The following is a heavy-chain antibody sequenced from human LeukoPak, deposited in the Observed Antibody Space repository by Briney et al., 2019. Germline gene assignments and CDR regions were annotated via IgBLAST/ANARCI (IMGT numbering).Heavy chain of an antibody. CDR2: INTNSGTT. J-gene: IGHJ5*01. Sequence: GGSLRLSCAASGFAFSFYAMSWLRPPPGKGLEWVSTINTNSGTTSYAASVRGRFTISRDNSKNTLYLQVNTLKADDTATYYCAKPVSGGLAVTADWFHPWGQGTLVVVSS. CDR1: GFAFSFYA. CDR3: AKPVSGGLAVTADWFHP. V-gene: IGHV3-23*01. D-gene: IGHD6-19*01.